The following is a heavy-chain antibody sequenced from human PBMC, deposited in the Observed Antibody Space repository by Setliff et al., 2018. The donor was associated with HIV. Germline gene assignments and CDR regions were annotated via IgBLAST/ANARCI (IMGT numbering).Heavy chain of an antibody. Sequence: PGGSLRLSCAASGFTFSNFAINWVRQAQGKGLEWVAVISDDGSNTYYADSVNGRFTISRDNSKNTLYLQMNSLRAEDTAVYYCARGYCNSSNCYAIDYWGQGTLVTVSS. CDR3: ARGYCNSSNCYAIDY. CDR2: ISDDGSNT. CDR1: GFTFSNFA. D-gene: IGHD2-2*01. V-gene: IGHV3-30*01. J-gene: IGHJ4*02.